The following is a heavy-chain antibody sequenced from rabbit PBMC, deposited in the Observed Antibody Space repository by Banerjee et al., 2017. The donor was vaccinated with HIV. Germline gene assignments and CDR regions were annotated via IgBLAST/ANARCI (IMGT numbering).Heavy chain of an antibody. CDR3: ARHVGFGPGGLSL. CDR1: GFSFSSSYW. Sequence: QEQLVESGGDLVKPEGSLTLTCTASGFSFSSSYWICWVRQAPGKGLEWIACISSTTGNTAYASWAKGRFTITRSTSLNTVDLKMTSLTAADTATYFCARHVGFGPGGLSLWGQGTLVTVS. CDR2: ISSTTGNT. D-gene: IGHD3-1*01. V-gene: IGHV1S45*01. J-gene: IGHJ3*01.